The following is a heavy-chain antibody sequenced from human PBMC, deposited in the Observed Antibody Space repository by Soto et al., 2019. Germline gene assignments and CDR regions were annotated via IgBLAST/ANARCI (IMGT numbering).Heavy chain of an antibody. CDR1: GGTFSSYA. CDR3: AGARAERQYYYGMDV. J-gene: IGHJ6*02. Sequence: QVQLVQSGAEVKKPGSSVKVSCKASGGTFSSYAISWVRQAPGQGLEWMGGIIPIFGTANYAQKFQGRVTITADESTRTAHMGLSSLRSEDTAVYYCAGARAERQYYYGMDVWGQGTTVTVSS. CDR2: IIPIFGTA. D-gene: IGHD6-25*01. V-gene: IGHV1-69*12.